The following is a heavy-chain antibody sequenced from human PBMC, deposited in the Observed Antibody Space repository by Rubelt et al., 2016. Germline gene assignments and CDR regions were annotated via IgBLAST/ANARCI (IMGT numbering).Heavy chain of an antibody. Sequence: QLQLQESGPGLVKPSETLSLTCTVSGGSISSSSYYWGWIRQPPGKGLEWIGSIYYSGGTYYNPSLKSRVTISVDTSKNQFSRKLGSLTAAGTDGEYLGGAKYHYESSSYSPFDYWGQGTLVTVSS. D-gene: IGHD3-22*01. CDR2: IYYSGGT. J-gene: IGHJ4*02. V-gene: IGHV4-39*07. CDR1: GGSISSSSYY. CDR3: GGAKYHYESSSYSPFDY.